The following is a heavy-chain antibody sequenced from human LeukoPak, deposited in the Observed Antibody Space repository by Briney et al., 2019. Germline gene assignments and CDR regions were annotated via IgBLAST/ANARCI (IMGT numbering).Heavy chain of an antibody. D-gene: IGHD2-15*01. Sequence: PGGSLRLSCAASGFTFNTYSMNWVRQAPGKGLEWVSYISSGSSTIYYADSVKGRFTISRDNAKNSLYLQMNSLRDEDMALYYCARDVGCGSRLYYFDYWGQGTLVTVSS. J-gene: IGHJ4*02. V-gene: IGHV3-48*02. CDR1: GFTFNTYS. CDR3: ARDVGCGSRLYYFDY. CDR2: ISSGSSTI.